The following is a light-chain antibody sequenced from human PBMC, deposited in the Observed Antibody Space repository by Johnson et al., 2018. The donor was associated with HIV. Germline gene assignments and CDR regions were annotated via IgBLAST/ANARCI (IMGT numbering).Light chain of an antibody. CDR1: SSNIGNNY. CDR2: DNK. CDR3: GTWDSSLSVYV. V-gene: IGLV1-51*01. Sequence: VLTQPPSVSAAPGQKVTISCSGSSSNIGNNYVSWYQHLPGTAPKLLIYDNKKRPSGISDRFSGSKSGTSATLGITGLQTGDEADYYCGTWDSSLSVYVFGTGTKVTVL. J-gene: IGLJ1*01.